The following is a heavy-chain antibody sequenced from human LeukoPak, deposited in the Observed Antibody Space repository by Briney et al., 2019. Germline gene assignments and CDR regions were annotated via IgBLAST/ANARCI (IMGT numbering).Heavy chain of an antibody. V-gene: IGHV4-39*01. CDR3: ARTEAVSGSCDS. CDR2: IYYSGST. Sequence: SETLSLTRTVSGGSISTSIDYWGWIRQPPGKGLEWIGSIYYSGSTYYNPSLKSRVTISVDTSKNQFSLKLSSVTAANTAVYYCARTEAVSGSCDSSGQRSLVTVSS. CDR1: GGSISTSIDY. D-gene: IGHD6-19*01. J-gene: IGHJ4*02.